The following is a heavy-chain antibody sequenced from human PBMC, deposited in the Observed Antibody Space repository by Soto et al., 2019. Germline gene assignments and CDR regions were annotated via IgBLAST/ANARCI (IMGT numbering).Heavy chain of an antibody. CDR1: GGTFSSYA. D-gene: IGHD2-21*02. CDR2: IIPIFGTA. Sequence: QVQLVQSAAEVKKPGSSVKVSCKASGGTFSSYAISWVRQAPGQGLEWMGGIIPIFGTANYAQKFQGRVTITADESTSTAYIELSSLRSEDTDVYYCARDKELTATPSQFDYWGQGTLVTVSS. CDR3: ARDKELTATPSQFDY. V-gene: IGHV1-69*12. J-gene: IGHJ4*02.